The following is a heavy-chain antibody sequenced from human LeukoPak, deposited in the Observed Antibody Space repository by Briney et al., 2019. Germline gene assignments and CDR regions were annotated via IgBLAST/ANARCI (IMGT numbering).Heavy chain of an antibody. CDR2: ISYDGSNK. D-gene: IGHD3-10*01. V-gene: IGHV3-30-3*01. Sequence: GGSLRLSCAASGFTFSSYAMHWVRQAPGKGLEWVAVISYDGSNKYYADSVKGRFTISRDNSKNTLYLQMNSLRAEDTAVYYCARAGTHYGSGSYPPYYFDYWGQGTLVTVSS. J-gene: IGHJ4*02. CDR3: ARAGTHYGSGSYPPYYFDY. CDR1: GFTFSSYA.